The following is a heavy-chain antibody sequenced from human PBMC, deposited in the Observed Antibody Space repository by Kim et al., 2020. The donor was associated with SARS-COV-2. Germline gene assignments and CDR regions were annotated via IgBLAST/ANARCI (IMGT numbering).Heavy chain of an antibody. Sequence: GGSLRLSCAAYGFTFSNYYMGWVRQAPGVGLEWVANMNQDGNEKFYVDSVKGLFTISRDNAKKSLYLQMIGLRAEDTAMYYCARGQDNFWSGSSANYWGQGTLVTVSS. CDR3: ARGQDNFWSGSSANY. J-gene: IGHJ4*02. CDR2: MNQDGNEK. D-gene: IGHD3-3*01. V-gene: IGHV3-7*01. CDR1: GFTFSNYY.